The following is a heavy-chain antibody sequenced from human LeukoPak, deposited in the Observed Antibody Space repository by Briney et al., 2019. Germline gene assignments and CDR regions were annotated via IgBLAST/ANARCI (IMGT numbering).Heavy chain of an antibody. Sequence: GGSLRLSCAASGFTFSSYAMTWVRQAPGKGLEWVSAISGSGGTTYYADSVKGRFTISRDNSKNTLYLQMNSLRAEDTAVYYCAKLGRLGCFDYWGQGTLVTVSS. CDR1: GFTFSSYA. D-gene: IGHD3/OR15-3a*01. V-gene: IGHV3-23*01. J-gene: IGHJ4*02. CDR3: AKLGRLGCFDY. CDR2: ISGSGGTT.